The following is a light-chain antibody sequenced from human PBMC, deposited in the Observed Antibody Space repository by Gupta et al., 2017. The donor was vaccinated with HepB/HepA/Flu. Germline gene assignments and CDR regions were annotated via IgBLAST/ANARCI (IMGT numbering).Light chain of an antibody. V-gene: IGKV3-15*01. CDR1: ESVRTN. CDR2: GST. CDR3: QQYSNSPHLT. J-gene: IGKJ4*01. Sequence: EIVMTQSLSTLSVSQGEGATLSCGASESVRTNVAWYQQKPGQAPRLLIYGSTTRATKVPARVSGSGSGTEFTLTISSLQAEDFGVYYCQQYSNSPHLTFGEGTKV.